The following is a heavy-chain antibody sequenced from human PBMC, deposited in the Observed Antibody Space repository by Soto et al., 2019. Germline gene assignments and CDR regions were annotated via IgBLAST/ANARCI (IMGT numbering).Heavy chain of an antibody. V-gene: IGHV3-23*01. CDR2: ICGSGLSK. CDR1: GFTFNNYA. Sequence: EVQLLNSGGGLVQPGGSLALSRTASGFTFNNYALSWVRQAPGKGLELVSGICGSGLSKYYADLVKGRFSISRDCSTNTLHLQMNSLRAEDTALYYCVKSRGIRGLYYFDDWGQGNLVTVSS. J-gene: IGHJ4*02. D-gene: IGHD3-16*01. CDR3: VKSRGIRGLYYFDD.